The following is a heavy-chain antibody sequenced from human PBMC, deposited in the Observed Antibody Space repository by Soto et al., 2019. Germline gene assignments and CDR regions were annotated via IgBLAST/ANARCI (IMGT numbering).Heavy chain of an antibody. V-gene: IGHV1-69*06. J-gene: IGHJ6*02. CDR3: ARAQGGSSWYGDYYYGMDV. D-gene: IGHD6-13*01. Sequence: ASVKVSCKASGGTFSSYAISWVRQAPGQGLEWMGGIIPIFGTANYAQKFQGRVTITADKSTSTAYMELSSLRSEDTAAYYCARAQGGSSWYGDYYYGMDVWGQGTTVTVSS. CDR1: GGTFSSYA. CDR2: IIPIFGTA.